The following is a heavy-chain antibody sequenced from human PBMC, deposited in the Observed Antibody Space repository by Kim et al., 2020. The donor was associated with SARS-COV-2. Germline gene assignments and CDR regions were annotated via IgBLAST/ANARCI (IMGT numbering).Heavy chain of an antibody. CDR2: ISSSSSYI. CDR1: GFTFSSYS. Sequence: GGSLRLSCAASGFTFSSYSMNWVRQAPGKGLEWVSSISSSSSYIYYADSVKGRFTISRDNAKNSLYLQMNSLRAEDTAVYYCARAEILWFGELSLDYWGQGTLVTVSS. CDR3: ARAEILWFGELSLDY. V-gene: IGHV3-21*01. D-gene: IGHD3-10*01. J-gene: IGHJ4*02.